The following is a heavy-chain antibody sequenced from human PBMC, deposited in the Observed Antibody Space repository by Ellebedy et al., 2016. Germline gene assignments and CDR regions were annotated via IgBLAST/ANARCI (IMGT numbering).Heavy chain of an antibody. Sequence: ASVKVSXXASGYTFTSYDINWVRQATGQGLEWMGWMNPNSGNTGYAQKFQGRVTMTRNTSISTAYMELRSLRSDDTAVYYCARGEADGDYVSLDYWGQGTLVTVSS. V-gene: IGHV1-8*01. CDR1: GYTFTSYD. D-gene: IGHD4-17*01. CDR2: MNPNSGNT. CDR3: ARGEADGDYVSLDY. J-gene: IGHJ4*02.